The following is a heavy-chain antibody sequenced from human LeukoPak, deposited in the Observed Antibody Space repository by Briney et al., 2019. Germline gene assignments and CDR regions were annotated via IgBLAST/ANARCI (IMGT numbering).Heavy chain of an antibody. J-gene: IGHJ4*02. CDR3: ARGPNSNWSGLDF. CDR2: ISPTGSTT. D-gene: IGHD6-6*01. V-gene: IGHV3-74*01. CDR1: GFTFSRYW. Sequence: PGGSLRLSCAASGFTFSRYWMHWARHLPGKGLVWVSRISPTGSTTSYADSVKGRFTVSRDNAKNTLYLQVNNLRAEDTAVYYCARGPNSNWSGLDFWGQGTLLTVSS.